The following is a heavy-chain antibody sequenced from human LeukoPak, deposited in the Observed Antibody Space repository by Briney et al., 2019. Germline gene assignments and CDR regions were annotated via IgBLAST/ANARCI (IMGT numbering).Heavy chain of an antibody. Sequence: ASVKVSCKASGYTFTSYYMHWVRQAPGQGLEWMGIINPSGGSTSYAQKFQGRVTMTRDTSTSTVYMELSSLRSEDTAVYYCARVMGIVVVPAANWFDPWGQGTLVTVSS. D-gene: IGHD2-2*03. CDR3: ARVMGIVVVPAANWFDP. V-gene: IGHV1-46*01. CDR2: INPSGGST. CDR1: GYTFTSYY. J-gene: IGHJ5*02.